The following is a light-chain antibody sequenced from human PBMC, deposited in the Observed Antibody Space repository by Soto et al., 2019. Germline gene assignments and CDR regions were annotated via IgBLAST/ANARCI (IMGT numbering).Light chain of an antibody. J-gene: IGLJ2*01. V-gene: IGLV3-1*01. CDR1: KLGDKY. Sequence: SYELTQPPSVSVSPGQTASITCSGDKLGDKYACWYQQKPGQSPVLVIYQDSKRPSGIPERFSCSNSGNTATLTIIGTQAMDEADYYCQAWDSSTVVFGGGTKLTVL. CDR2: QDS. CDR3: QAWDSSTVV.